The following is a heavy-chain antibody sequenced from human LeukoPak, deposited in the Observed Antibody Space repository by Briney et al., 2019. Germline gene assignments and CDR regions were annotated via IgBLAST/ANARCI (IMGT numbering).Heavy chain of an antibody. Sequence: GGSLRLSCAASGFTFSSYWMSWVRQAPGKGLEWVANIKQDGSEKYYVDSVKGRFTISRDNAKDTLYLEMNSLRAEDTAVYYCARGGSYSSDALDIWGQGTMVTVSS. CDR3: ARGGSYSSDALDI. CDR2: IKQDGSEK. J-gene: IGHJ3*02. V-gene: IGHV3-7*02. D-gene: IGHD1-26*01. CDR1: GFTFSSYW.